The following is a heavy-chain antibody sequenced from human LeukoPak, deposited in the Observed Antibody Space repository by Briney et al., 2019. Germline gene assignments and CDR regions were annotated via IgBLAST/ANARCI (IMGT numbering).Heavy chain of an antibody. CDR1: GGSISSYY. CDR2: IYYSGST. Sequence: PSETLSLTCTVSGGSISSYYWSWIRQPPRKGLEWIGYIYYSGSTNYNPSLKSRVTISVDTSKTQFSLKLSSVTAADTAVYYCARFLYGSGSYYWFDPWGQGTLVTVSS. V-gene: IGHV4-59*01. J-gene: IGHJ5*02. CDR3: ARFLYGSGSYYWFDP. D-gene: IGHD3-10*01.